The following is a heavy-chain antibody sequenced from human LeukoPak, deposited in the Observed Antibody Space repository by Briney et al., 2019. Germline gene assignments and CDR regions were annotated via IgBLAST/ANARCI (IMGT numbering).Heavy chain of an antibody. CDR2: IYHSGST. CDR1: GYSISSGYY. D-gene: IGHD6-13*01. CDR3: ARSYSSSWYLPNRSDYMDV. V-gene: IGHV4-38-2*02. Sequence: SETLSLTCTVSGYSISSGYYWGWIRPPPGKGLEWIGSIYHSGSTYYNPSLKSRVTISVDTSKNQFPLKLSSVTAADTAVYYCARSYSSSWYLPNRSDYMDVWGKGTTVTVSS. J-gene: IGHJ6*03.